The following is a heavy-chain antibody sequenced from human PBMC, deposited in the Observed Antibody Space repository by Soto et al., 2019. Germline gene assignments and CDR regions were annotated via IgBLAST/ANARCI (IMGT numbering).Heavy chain of an antibody. CDR2: ISGSGGST. D-gene: IGHD2-15*01. V-gene: IGHV3-23*01. Sequence: EVQLLESGGGLVQPGGSLRLSCAASGFTFSSYAMSWVRQAPGKGLEWVSGISGSGGSTHYADSVKGRFTISRDNSKNTLYLQLNSLRGEDTAVYYCAKDKGRGSASSNTYSSDAFDIWGQGTMVTVSS. J-gene: IGHJ3*02. CDR1: GFTFSSYA. CDR3: AKDKGRGSASSNTYSSDAFDI.